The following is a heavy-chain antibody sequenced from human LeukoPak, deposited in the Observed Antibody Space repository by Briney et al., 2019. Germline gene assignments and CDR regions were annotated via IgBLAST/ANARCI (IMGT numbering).Heavy chain of an antibody. CDR2: IYNSGST. CDR3: ARLNGIAVADDYYYGMDV. J-gene: IGHJ6*02. D-gene: IGHD6-19*01. Sequence: SETLSLTCTVSGGSISSYYWSWIRQPPGKGLEWIGYIYNSGSTNYNPSLKSRVTISVDTSKNQFSLKLSSVTAADTAVYYCARLNGIAVADDYYYGMDVWGQGTTVTVSS. CDR1: GGSISSYY. V-gene: IGHV4-59*01.